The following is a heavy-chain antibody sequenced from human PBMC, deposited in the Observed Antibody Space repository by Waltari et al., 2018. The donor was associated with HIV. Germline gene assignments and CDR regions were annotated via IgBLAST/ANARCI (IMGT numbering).Heavy chain of an antibody. D-gene: IGHD2-15*01. CDR2: IYYSGRT. CDR1: GGSISSSSYY. V-gene: IGHV4-39*01. J-gene: IGHJ4*02. CDR3: ARAVQGYCSGGSCENYFDY. Sequence: QLQLQESGPGLVKPSETLSLTCPVSGGSISSSSYYLGWIRQPPGKGLEWIGSIYYSGRTYYNPSLKSRVTISVDTSKNQFSLKLSSVTAADTAVYYCARAVQGYCSGGSCENYFDYWGQGTLVTVSS.